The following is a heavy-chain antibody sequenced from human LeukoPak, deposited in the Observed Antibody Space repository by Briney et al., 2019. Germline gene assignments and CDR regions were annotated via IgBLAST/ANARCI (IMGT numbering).Heavy chain of an antibody. CDR1: GFTVSNNY. CDR3: ARDADTSTHYSFFDY. D-gene: IGHD3-22*01. CDR2: IYSGGST. Sequence: GGSLRLSCAASGFTVSNNYMNWVRQAPGKGLERVSIIYSGGSTYYADSVKGRFTISRDNSQNFVFLQMNSLRAEDTAVYYCARDADTSTHYSFFDYWGQGALVTVSS. V-gene: IGHV3-53*01. J-gene: IGHJ4*02.